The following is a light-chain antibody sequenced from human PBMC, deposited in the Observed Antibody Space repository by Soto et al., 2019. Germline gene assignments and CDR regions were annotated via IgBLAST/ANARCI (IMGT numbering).Light chain of an antibody. Sequence: MTQSPATLSVYTGERATLSCRASQSVSSNLAWYQQKPGQAPRLLIYGASTRATGIPARFSGSGSGKEFTLTISSLQSEDFAVYYCQQYGSSGTFGQGTKVDI. CDR3: QQYGSSGT. CDR1: QSVSSN. J-gene: IGKJ1*01. CDR2: GAS. V-gene: IGKV3-15*01.